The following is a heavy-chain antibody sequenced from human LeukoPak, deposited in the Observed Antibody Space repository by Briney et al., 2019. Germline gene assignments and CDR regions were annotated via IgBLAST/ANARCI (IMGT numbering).Heavy chain of an antibody. J-gene: IGHJ6*04. CDR2: INPNSGGT. D-gene: IGHD2-15*01. Sequence: ASVKVSCKASGYTFTGYYMHWVRQAPGQGLEWMGWINPNSGGTNYAQKFQGRVTMTRDTSISTAYMELSRLRSDDTAVYYCARAPPLYADIVVVVAAMDVWGKGTTVTVSS. CDR1: GYTFTGYY. V-gene: IGHV1-2*02. CDR3: ARAPPLYADIVVVVAAMDV.